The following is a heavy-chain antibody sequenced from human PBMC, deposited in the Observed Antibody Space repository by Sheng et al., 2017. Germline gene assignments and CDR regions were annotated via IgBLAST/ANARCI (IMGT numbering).Heavy chain of an antibody. Sequence: QVQLQESGPGLVKPSQTLSLTCAVSGGSISSGGYYWSWIRQHPGKGLEWIGYIYYSGSTYYNPSLKSRVTISVDTSKNQFSLKLSSVTAADTAVYYCARGGTAAGSMDVWGPRGPRVTVSS. CDR2: IYYSGST. D-gene: IGHD6-13*01. CDR1: GGSISSGGYY. J-gene: IGHJ6*01. CDR3: ARGGTAAGSMDV. V-gene: IGHV4-31*11.